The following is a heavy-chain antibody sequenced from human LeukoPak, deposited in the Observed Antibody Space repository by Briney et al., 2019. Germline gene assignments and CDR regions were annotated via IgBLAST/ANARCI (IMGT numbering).Heavy chain of an antibody. CDR2: IKTDGSIT. J-gene: IGHJ4*02. D-gene: IGHD3-22*01. CDR3: ARDAGPYYYDSSGLSRYYFDY. Sequence: GGSLRLSCAASGFTFSSYWMSWVRQAPGKGPVWVSRIKTDGSITDYADSVKGRFTISRDNAKNTLYLQMNSLRAEDTAVYYCARDAGPYYYDSSGLSRYYFDYWGQGTLVTVSS. V-gene: IGHV3-74*01. CDR1: GFTFSSYW.